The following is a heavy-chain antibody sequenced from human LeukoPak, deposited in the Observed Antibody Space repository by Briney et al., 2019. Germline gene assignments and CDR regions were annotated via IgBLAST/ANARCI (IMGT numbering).Heavy chain of an antibody. Sequence: PGGSLRLSCAASGFTFSSYSMNWVRQAPGKGLEWVSSISSSSSYIYYADSVKGRFTISRDNAKNSLYLQMNSLRAEDTAVYYCARVDDYGDYNYYYYYMDVWGKGTTVTISS. V-gene: IGHV3-21*01. CDR3: ARVDDYGDYNYYYYYMDV. J-gene: IGHJ6*03. CDR1: GFTFSSYS. CDR2: ISSSSSYI. D-gene: IGHD4-17*01.